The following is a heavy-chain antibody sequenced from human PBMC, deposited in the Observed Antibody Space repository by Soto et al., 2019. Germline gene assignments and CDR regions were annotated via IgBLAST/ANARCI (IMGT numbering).Heavy chain of an antibody. CDR2: IIPIFGTA. J-gene: IGHJ6*02. D-gene: IGHD4-17*01. V-gene: IGHV1-69*13. CDR3: ARPTTVVTPQINYYYYYGMDV. Sequence: ASVKVSCKASGGTFSSYAISWVRQAPGQGLEWMGGIIPIFGTANYAQKFQGRVTTTADESTSTAYMELSSLRSEDTAVYYCARPTTVVTPQINYYYYYGMDVWGQGTTVTVSS. CDR1: GGTFSSYA.